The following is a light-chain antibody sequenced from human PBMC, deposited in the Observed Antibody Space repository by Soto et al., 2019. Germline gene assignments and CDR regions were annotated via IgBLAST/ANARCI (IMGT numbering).Light chain of an antibody. V-gene: IGLV2-8*01. J-gene: IGLJ1*01. Sequence: QSVLTQPPSASGSPGQSVTISCTGTSSDVGGYNYVSWYQQHPGKAPKLMIYEVNKRPSGVPDRFSGSKSGNTASLTVSGLQAEDEADYYCSSYTSSTTYVFATVTKLTVL. CDR2: EVN. CDR3: SSYTSSTTYV. CDR1: SSDVGGYNY.